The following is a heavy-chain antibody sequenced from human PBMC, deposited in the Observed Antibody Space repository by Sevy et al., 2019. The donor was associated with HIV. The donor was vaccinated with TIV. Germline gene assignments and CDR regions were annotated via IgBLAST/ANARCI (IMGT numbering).Heavy chain of an antibody. CDR2: FDPEDGET. J-gene: IGHJ4*02. V-gene: IGHV1-24*01. D-gene: IGHD3-22*01. Sequence: SVKVSCKVSGYTLTELSMHWVRQAPGKGLEWMGSFDPEDGETIYQQKFQGRVTLTEDTSTDTAYMELSSLRSEDTAVYYCATTKDYYDSSGYPFDYWGQGTLVTVSS. CDR1: GYTLTELS. CDR3: ATTKDYYDSSGYPFDY.